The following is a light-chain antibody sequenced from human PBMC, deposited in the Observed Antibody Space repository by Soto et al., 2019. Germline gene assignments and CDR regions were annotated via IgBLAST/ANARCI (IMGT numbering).Light chain of an antibody. V-gene: IGKV1-17*01. CDR1: QAIGND. CDR3: PQHYAAPWT. CDR2: VAS. J-gene: IGKJ1*01. Sequence: DIQMTQSPSSLSASVGDRVTITCRASQAIGNDLGWYQQKPGKAPKRLIYVASDLASGVPSRFSGSGSGTVFTVTFISQQPEDTPTYYCPQHYAAPWTFGQGTKLEIQ.